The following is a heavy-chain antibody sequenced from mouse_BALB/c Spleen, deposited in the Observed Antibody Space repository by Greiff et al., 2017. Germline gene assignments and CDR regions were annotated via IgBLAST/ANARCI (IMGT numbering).Heavy chain of an antibody. J-gene: IGHJ4*01. CDR3: ARSSYDYDVGYAMDY. CDR1: GYSFTGYT. V-gene: IGHV1-18*01. D-gene: IGHD2-4*01. CDR2: INPYNGGT. Sequence: VHVKQSGPELVKPGASMKISCKASGYSFTGYTMNWVKQSHGKNLEWIGLINPYNGGTSYNQKFKGKATLTVDKSSSTAYMELLSLTSEDSAVYYCARSSYDYDVGYAMDYWGQGTSVTVSS.